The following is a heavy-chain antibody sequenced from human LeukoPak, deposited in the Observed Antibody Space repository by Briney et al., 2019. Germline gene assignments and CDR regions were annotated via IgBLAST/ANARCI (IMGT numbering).Heavy chain of an antibody. V-gene: IGHV3-30*02. D-gene: IGHD2-15*01. CDR2: IQYDGTNK. CDR1: GFTFSIYG. Sequence: GGPLRLSCAASGFTFSIYGMHWVRQAPGKGLQWVAFIQYDGTNKYYVDSVKGRFTISRDNSKNTLYLQMNSLRAEDTAVYYCAKGDIVVVVAATDYWGQGTLVTVSS. J-gene: IGHJ4*02. CDR3: AKGDIVVVVAATDY.